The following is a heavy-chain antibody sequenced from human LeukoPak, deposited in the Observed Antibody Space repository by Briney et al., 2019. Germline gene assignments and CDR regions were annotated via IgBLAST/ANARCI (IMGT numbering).Heavy chain of an antibody. CDR1: GGSISSGGYY. CDR2: IYHSGST. CDR3: ARGGAAGDAYYYYMDV. J-gene: IGHJ6*03. Sequence: SQTLSLTCTVSGGSISSGGYYWSWIRQPPGKGLEWIGYIYHSGSTYYNPSLKSRVTISVDRSKNQFSLKLSSVTAADTAVYYCARGGAAGDAYYYYMDVWGKGTTVTVSS. V-gene: IGHV4-30-2*01. D-gene: IGHD7-27*01.